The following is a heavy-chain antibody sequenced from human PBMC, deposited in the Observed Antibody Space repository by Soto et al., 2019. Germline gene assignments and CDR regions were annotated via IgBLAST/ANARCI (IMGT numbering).Heavy chain of an antibody. Sequence: QVQLQESGPGLVKPSQTLSLACTVSDGSVSRGGYYWSWLRQSPEKGLEWIGNIYYTGRSSFHPSPQRLVTPSPETAKLQLSPRPASVRSADKALYYCAREGRYHYFGYWGQGALVTVSS. D-gene: IGHD1-26*01. CDR1: DGSVSRGGYY. CDR2: IYYTGRS. CDR3: AREGRYHYFGY. V-gene: IGHV4-31*01. J-gene: IGHJ4*02.